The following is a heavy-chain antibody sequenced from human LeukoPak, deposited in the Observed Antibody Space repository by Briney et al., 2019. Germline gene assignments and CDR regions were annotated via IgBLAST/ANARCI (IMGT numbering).Heavy chain of an antibody. CDR3: ARDGSPRDGYTKASYFDY. Sequence: SETLSLTCTVSGRSISSSSYYWGWIRQPPGKGLEWIGSIYYSGSTYYNPSLKSRVTISVDTSKNQFSLKLSSVTAADTAVYYCARDGSPRDGYTKASYFDYWGQGTLVTVSS. CDR1: GRSISSSSYY. J-gene: IGHJ4*02. CDR2: IYYSGST. D-gene: IGHD5-24*01. V-gene: IGHV4-39*07.